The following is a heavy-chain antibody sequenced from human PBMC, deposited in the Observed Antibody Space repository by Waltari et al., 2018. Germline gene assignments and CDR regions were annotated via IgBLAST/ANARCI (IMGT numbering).Heavy chain of an antibody. CDR1: GYSISSGYY. V-gene: IGHV4-38-2*01. CDR3: ARLPLRSSTAGDDY. D-gene: IGHD6-13*01. J-gene: IGHJ4*02. Sequence: QVQLQESGPGLVKPSETLSLTCAVSGYSISSGYYWGWIRQPPGKGLEWIGSIYHSGSTYYNPSLKSRVTISVDTSKNQFSLKLSSVTAADTAVYYCARLPLRSSTAGDDYWGQGTLVTVSS. CDR2: IYHSGST.